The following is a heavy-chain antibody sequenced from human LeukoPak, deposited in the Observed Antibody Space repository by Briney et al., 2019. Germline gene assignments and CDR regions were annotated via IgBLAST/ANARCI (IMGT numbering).Heavy chain of an antibody. V-gene: IGHV4-59*11. CDR2: IYYSGST. D-gene: IGHD3-10*01. Sequence: SETLSLTCTVSGGSISSHYWSWIRQPPGKGLEWIGYIYYSGSTNYNPSLKSRVTISVDTSKNQFSLKLSSVTVADTAVYYCAGSITMVRGVIITPHWFDPWGQGTLVTVSS. CDR1: GGSISSHY. CDR3: AGSITMVRGVIITPHWFDP. J-gene: IGHJ5*02.